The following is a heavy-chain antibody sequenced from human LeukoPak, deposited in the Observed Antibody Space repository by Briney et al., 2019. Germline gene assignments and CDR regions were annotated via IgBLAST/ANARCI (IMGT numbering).Heavy chain of an antibody. Sequence: ASVKVSCKASGYTFTGYYMHWVRQAPGQGLEWMGRINPNSGGTNYAQKFQGRVTMTRDTSISTAYMELSRLRSDDTAVYYCARDRTGFAYYYDSSGYLDYWGQGTLVTVSP. CDR2: INPNSGGT. V-gene: IGHV1-2*06. D-gene: IGHD3-22*01. CDR3: ARDRTGFAYYYDSSGYLDY. J-gene: IGHJ4*02. CDR1: GYTFTGYY.